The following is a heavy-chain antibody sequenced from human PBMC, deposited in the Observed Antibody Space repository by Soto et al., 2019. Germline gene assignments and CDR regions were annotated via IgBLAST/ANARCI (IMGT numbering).Heavy chain of an antibody. J-gene: IGHJ4*02. CDR2: INPNSGGT. CDR1: GYTFTGYY. V-gene: IGHV1-2*02. D-gene: IGHD3-9*01. Sequence: ASVKVSCKASGYTFTGYYMHWVRQAPGQGLEWMGWINPNSGGTNYAQKFQGRVTMTRDTSISTAYMELSRLRSDDTAVYYCARGIAYYEILNGYWINYVVNYWGQGTLVIVSS. CDR3: ARGIAYYEILNGYWINYVVNY.